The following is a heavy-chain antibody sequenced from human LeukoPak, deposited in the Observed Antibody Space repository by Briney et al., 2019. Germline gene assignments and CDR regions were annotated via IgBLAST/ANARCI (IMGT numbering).Heavy chain of an antibody. Sequence: SETLSLTCTVSGGSISSYHWSWIRQPAGKGLEWIGRIYTSGSTNYNPSLKSRVTISVDKSKNQFSLNLSSVTAADTAVYYCARWYSSTWYDAFDIWGQGTMVTVSS. CDR1: GGSISSYH. J-gene: IGHJ3*02. CDR2: IYTSGST. D-gene: IGHD6-13*01. CDR3: ARWYSSTWYDAFDI. V-gene: IGHV4-4*07.